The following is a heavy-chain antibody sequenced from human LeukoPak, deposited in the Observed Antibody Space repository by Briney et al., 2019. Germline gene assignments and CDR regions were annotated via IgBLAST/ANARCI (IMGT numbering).Heavy chain of an antibody. J-gene: IGHJ4*02. V-gene: IGHV1-3*01. D-gene: IGHD5-18*01. CDR1: GYTFTSYA. CDR2: INAGNGNT. CDR3: ARFGGEYSYGSPDFDY. Sequence: ASVKVSCKASGYTFTSYAMHWVRQAPGQRLEWMGWINAGNGNTKYSQKFQGRVTITRDTSASTAYMELSSLRSEDTAVYYCARFGGEYSYGSPDFDYWGQGTLVTVSS.